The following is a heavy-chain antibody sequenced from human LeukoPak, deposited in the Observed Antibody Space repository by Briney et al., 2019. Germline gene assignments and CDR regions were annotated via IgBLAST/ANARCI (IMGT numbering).Heavy chain of an antibody. D-gene: IGHD5-12*01. Sequence: SETLSLTCAVYGGSFSGYYWSWIRQPPGKGLEWIGEINHSGSTNYNPSLKSRVTISVDTSKNQFSLKLSSVTAADTAVYYCARENSGYDPYYYGMDVWGQGTTVTVSS. J-gene: IGHJ6*02. CDR1: GGSFSGYY. CDR2: INHSGST. CDR3: ARENSGYDPYYYGMDV. V-gene: IGHV4-34*01.